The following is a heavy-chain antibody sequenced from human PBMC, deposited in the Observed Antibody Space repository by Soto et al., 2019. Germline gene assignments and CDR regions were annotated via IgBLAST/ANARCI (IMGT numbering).Heavy chain of an antibody. Sequence: EVQLLESGGGLVQPGGSLRLSCAASGFTFSSYAMSWVRQAPGKGLEWVSAISGSGGSTYYADSVKGRFTISRDNSKNTLYLQMNSLRAEDTAVYYCPWSGMAYYGMDVWGQGTTVTVSS. CDR2: ISGSGGST. D-gene: IGHD3-10*01. J-gene: IGHJ6*02. CDR3: PWSGMAYYGMDV. CDR1: GFTFSSYA. V-gene: IGHV3-23*01.